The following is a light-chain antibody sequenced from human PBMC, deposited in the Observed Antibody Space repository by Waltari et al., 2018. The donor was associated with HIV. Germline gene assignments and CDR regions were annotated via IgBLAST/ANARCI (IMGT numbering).Light chain of an antibody. CDR2: DVS. Sequence: QSALTQPASVSGSPGQSITISCTGTSSDIGGYNYVSWYQQQPGKAPKLMISDVSHRPSGVYNRFSCAKSGNTASLTISWLQTEDEADYYCSSYTSSSTLGVFGSGTKVTVL. J-gene: IGLJ1*01. V-gene: IGLV2-14*03. CDR3: SSYTSSSTLGV. CDR1: SSDIGGYNY.